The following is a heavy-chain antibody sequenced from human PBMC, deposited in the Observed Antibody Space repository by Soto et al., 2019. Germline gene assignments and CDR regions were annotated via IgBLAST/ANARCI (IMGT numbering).Heavy chain of an antibody. J-gene: IGHJ5*01. Sequence: SETLSLTCTVSGGSISSGGYYWSWIRQHPGKGLEWIGYIYYSGSTYYNPSLKSRVTISVDTSKNQFSLKLSSVTAADTAVYYCARENNWSGWFVSWGQGTLVTVSS. CDR3: ARENNWSGWFVS. V-gene: IGHV4-31*03. CDR1: GGSISSGGYY. CDR2: IYYSGST.